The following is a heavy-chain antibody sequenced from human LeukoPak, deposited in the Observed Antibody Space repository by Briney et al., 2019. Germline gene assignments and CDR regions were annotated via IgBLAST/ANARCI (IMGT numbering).Heavy chain of an antibody. J-gene: IGHJ4*02. CDR3: TRLLPSSNPYFAS. V-gene: IGHV3-53*01. D-gene: IGHD1-14*01. CDR2: IYVAGAT. CDR1: GVTVSNDY. Sequence: GGSLRLSCAASGVTVSNDYMSCVRHAPRKGLEWVSVIYVAGATYYADSVRGRFTISRDNSENTLFLQMNSLRAEDTAVYYCTRLLPSSNPYFASWGEGTLVTVSS.